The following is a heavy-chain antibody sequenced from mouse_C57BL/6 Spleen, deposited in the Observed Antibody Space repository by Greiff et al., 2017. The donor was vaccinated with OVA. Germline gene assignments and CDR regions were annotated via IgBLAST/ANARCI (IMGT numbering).Heavy chain of an antibody. D-gene: IGHD4-1*01. CDR2: IWTGGGT. Sequence: QVQLKESGPGLVAPSQSLSITCTVSGFSLTSYAISWVRQPPGKGLEWLGVIWTGGGTNCNSALKSRLSISKDNSKSQVFLKMNSLQTDDTARYYCARNSGTADYYAMDYWGQGTSVTVSS. CDR3: ARNSGTADYYAMDY. CDR1: GFSLTSYA. V-gene: IGHV2-9-1*01. J-gene: IGHJ4*01.